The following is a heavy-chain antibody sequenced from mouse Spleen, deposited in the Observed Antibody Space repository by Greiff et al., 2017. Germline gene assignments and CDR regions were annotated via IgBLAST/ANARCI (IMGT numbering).Heavy chain of an antibody. CDR2: INPSNGGT. CDR1: GYNFTSYW. D-gene: IGHD1-1*01. CDR3: ARRDYYGSSRWWYFDV. V-gene: IGHV1-53*01. J-gene: IGHJ1*01. Sequence: VQLQQPGTELVQPGASVKLSCKASGYNFTSYWMHWVKPRPGQGLEWIGNINPSNGGTNYNEKFKSKATLTVDKSSSTAYMQLSSLTSEDSAVYYCARRDYYGSSRWWYFDVWGAGTTVTVSS.